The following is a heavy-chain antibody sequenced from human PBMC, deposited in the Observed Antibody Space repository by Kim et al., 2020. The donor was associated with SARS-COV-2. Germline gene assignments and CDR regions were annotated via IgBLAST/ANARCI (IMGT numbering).Heavy chain of an antibody. D-gene: IGHD5-18*01. CDR1: GGSISSSSYY. CDR3: ARHQITTAMDTFDY. Sequence: SETLSLTCSVSGGSISSSSYYWGWIRQPPGMGLEWIGSIYYSGSTYYNPSLKSRVTISVDTSKNQFSLKLSSVTAADTAVYYCARHQITTAMDTFDYWGQGTLVTVSS. J-gene: IGHJ4*02. CDR2: IYYSGST. V-gene: IGHV4-39*01.